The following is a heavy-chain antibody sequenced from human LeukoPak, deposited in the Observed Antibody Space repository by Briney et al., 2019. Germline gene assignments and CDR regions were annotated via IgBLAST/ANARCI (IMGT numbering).Heavy chain of an antibody. CDR2: IYTSGST. Sequence: PSETLSLTCTVSGGSISSYYWSWIRQPAGKGLEWIGRIYTSGSTNYNPSLKSRVTMSVDTSKNQFSLKLSSVTAADTAVYYCARWGHFETSGFFVVEYWGQGALVTVSS. V-gene: IGHV4-4*07. CDR3: ARWGHFETSGFFVVEY. J-gene: IGHJ4*02. CDR1: GGSISSYY. D-gene: IGHD5-12*01.